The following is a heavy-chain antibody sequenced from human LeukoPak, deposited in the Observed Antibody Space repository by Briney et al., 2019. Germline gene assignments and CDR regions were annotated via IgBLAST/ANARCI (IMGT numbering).Heavy chain of an antibody. CDR2: INKDGSEK. CDR1: RFTSSSFW. Sequence: GGSPRLSCAASRFTSSSFWMSWVRQAPGKGLEWVANINKDGSEKFYGDSAKGRFTISRDNAKNSLYLQMNSLRAEDTAVYYCAREGVATNRRYYSCGMDVWGQGTTVSVSS. V-gene: IGHV3-7*03. J-gene: IGHJ6*02. D-gene: IGHD5-24*01. CDR3: AREGVATNRRYYSCGMDV.